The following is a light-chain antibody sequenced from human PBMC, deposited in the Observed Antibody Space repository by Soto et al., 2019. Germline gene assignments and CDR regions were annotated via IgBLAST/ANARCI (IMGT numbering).Light chain of an antibody. Sequence: DIQMTQSPSSLSASVGDRVTITCRASQSITSYLNWFQQKPGKAPKLLIYAVSNLQSGVPSRFSGSGSGTDFTLTISSLQPEDFGTYYCQQSYSTPTSITFGQGTRLEIK. CDR2: AVS. CDR3: QQSYSTPTSIT. CDR1: QSITSY. J-gene: IGKJ5*01. V-gene: IGKV1-39*01.